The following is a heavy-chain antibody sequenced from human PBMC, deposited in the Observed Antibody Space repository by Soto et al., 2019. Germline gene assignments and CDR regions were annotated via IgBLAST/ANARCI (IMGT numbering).Heavy chain of an antibody. CDR1: GDSIGNYY. D-gene: IGHD6-13*01. CDR3: ARHLWVGTSWYLGAFDI. V-gene: IGHV4-59*08. J-gene: IGHJ3*02. Sequence: SETLSLTCTVSGDSIGNYYWSWIRQPPGKGLEWIGYIYYSGSTNYNPSLKSRVTISVDTSKNQFSLNLNSVTAADTAVYYCARHLWVGTSWYLGAFDIWGQGTMVTVSS. CDR2: IYYSGST.